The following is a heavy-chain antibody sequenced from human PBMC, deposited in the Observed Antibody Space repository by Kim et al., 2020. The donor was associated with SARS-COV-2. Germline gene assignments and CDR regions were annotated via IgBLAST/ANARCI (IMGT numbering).Heavy chain of an antibody. Sequence: SETLSLTCTVSGGSISSYYWSWIRQPPGKGLEWIGYIYYSGSTNYNPSLKSRVTISVDTSKNQVSLKLSSVTAADTAVYYCARGVEMVAFDPWGQGTLVTVSS. CDR2: IYYSGST. J-gene: IGHJ5*02. CDR3: ARGVEMVAFDP. CDR1: GGSISSYY. D-gene: IGHD2-15*01. V-gene: IGHV4-59*01.